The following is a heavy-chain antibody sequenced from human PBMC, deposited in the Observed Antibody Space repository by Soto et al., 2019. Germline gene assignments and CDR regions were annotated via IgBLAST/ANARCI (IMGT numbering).Heavy chain of an antibody. CDR2: IYPSDSDT. J-gene: IGHJ3*02. Sequence: VRKMPGKGLEWRGIIYPSDSDTKYSPSFQGQVTISADKSISTVYLQWSSLKASDTAMYYCARHEDSFDIWGQGTMVTVSS. CDR3: ARHEDSFDI. V-gene: IGHV5-51*01.